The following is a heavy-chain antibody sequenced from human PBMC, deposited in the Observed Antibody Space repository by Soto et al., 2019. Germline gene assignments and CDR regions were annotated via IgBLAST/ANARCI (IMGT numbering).Heavy chain of an antibody. D-gene: IGHD3-10*01. V-gene: IGHV4-59*08. CDR2: IYYSGST. Sequence: SVTLCLTWTVSCGSISGYYWSWIRQPTGKGLEWIGYIYYSGSTNYNPSLKSRVTISVDTSKNQFSLKLNSMTAADTAVYYCARHNYGSGSTYFDYWGQGALVTVSS. J-gene: IGHJ4*02. CDR1: CGSISGYY. CDR3: ARHNYGSGSTYFDY.